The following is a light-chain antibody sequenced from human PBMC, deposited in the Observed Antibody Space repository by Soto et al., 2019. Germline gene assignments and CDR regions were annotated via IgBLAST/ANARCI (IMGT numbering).Light chain of an antibody. V-gene: IGLV1-40*01. J-gene: IGLJ1*01. CDR1: SSNIGAGYD. Sequence: QSVLTQPPSVSGAPGQRVTISCTGSSSNIGAGYDVHWYQQLPGTAPKLLIYGNSNRPSAVPDRFPGSKSGTSASLASTGLQAEDEADYSCQSYDSSLSGYVFGAWTKLTVL. CDR2: GNS. CDR3: QSYDSSLSGYV.